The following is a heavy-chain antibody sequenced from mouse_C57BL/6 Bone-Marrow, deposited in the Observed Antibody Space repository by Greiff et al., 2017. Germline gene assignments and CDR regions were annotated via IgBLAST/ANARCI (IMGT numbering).Heavy chain of an antibody. D-gene: IGHD2-1*01. J-gene: IGHJ4*01. Sequence: VKLVESGPGLVAPSQSLSITCTVSGFSLTSYGVDWVRQPPGKGLGWLGVIWGGGSTNYNSALMSRLSISKDNSKGQVFLKMNSLLTDDTAMYYCAKHGIYYGNYDAMDYWGQGTSVTVSS. V-gene: IGHV2-9*01. CDR1: GFSLTSYG. CDR3: AKHGIYYGNYDAMDY. CDR2: IWGGGST.